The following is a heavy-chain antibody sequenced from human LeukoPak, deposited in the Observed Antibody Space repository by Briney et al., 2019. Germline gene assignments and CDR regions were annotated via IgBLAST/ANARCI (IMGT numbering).Heavy chain of an antibody. V-gene: IGHV1-8*01. CDR2: MNPNSGNT. D-gene: IGHD6-13*01. Sequence: ASVKVSCKASGYTFTSYDINWVRQATGQGLEWMGWMNPNSGNTGYAQKFQGRVTMTRNTSISTAYMELSSLRSEDTAVYYRARGRSGDSSSWYYYYYGMDVWGQGTTVTVSS. J-gene: IGHJ6*02. CDR3: ARGRSGDSSSWYYYYYGMDV. CDR1: GYTFTSYD.